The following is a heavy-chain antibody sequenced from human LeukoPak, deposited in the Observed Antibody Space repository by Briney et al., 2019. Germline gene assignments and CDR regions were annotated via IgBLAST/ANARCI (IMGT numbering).Heavy chain of an antibody. Sequence: SETLSLTCTVSGGSISSGSYYWSWIRQPAGKGLEWIGRIYTSGSTNYNPSLKSRVTISVDTSKNQFSLKLSSVTAADTAVYYCARAKNYYDSSGYWYAFDIWGQGTMVTVSS. V-gene: IGHV4-61*02. CDR3: ARAKNYYDSSGYWYAFDI. J-gene: IGHJ3*02. CDR2: IYTSGST. CDR1: GGSISSGSYY. D-gene: IGHD3-22*01.